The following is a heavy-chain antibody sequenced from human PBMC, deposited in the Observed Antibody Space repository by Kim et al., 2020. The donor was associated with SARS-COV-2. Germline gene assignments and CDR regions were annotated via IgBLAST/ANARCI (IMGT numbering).Heavy chain of an antibody. CDR3: VREGLELKNFDY. D-gene: IGHD1-7*01. CDR2: INPSDRST. Sequence: ASVKVSCKASGDTFTRHYTHWVRQAPGQGLEWMGLINPSDRSTSYAQKFQGRVTITSDTSTTTVYMELSSLNSEDTAMYYCVREGLELKNFDYWGPGTLVTVSS. CDR1: GDTFTRHY. V-gene: IGHV1-46*01. J-gene: IGHJ4*02.